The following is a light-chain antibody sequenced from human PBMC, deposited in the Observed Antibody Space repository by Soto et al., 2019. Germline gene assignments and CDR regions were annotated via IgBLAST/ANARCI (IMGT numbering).Light chain of an antibody. Sequence: DIQMTQSPSSLSASVGDRVSITCRSSQRINSYLNWYQKKPGKAPKLLIHAASSLHSGVPSTFSGSGSGTDFALTISSLQPEDFATYYCHQTAANPWTFAQGTKVDIK. V-gene: IGKV1-39*01. CDR1: QRINSY. CDR3: HQTAANPWT. J-gene: IGKJ1*01. CDR2: AAS.